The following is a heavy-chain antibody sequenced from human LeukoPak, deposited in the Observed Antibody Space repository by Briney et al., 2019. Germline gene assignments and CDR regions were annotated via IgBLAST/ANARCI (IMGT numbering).Heavy chain of an antibody. CDR2: INDNGGST. Sequence: PGGSLRLSCAASGFTFSDYAMSWVRQAPGKGLEWVSGINDNGGSTFYADSVKGRFTISRDSSENTLFLQMNSLRAEDTAVYYCAKDQGGSCYSAVGYWGQGTLVTVSS. V-gene: IGHV3-23*01. J-gene: IGHJ4*02. CDR1: GFTFSDYA. D-gene: IGHD2-15*01. CDR3: AKDQGGSCYSAVGY.